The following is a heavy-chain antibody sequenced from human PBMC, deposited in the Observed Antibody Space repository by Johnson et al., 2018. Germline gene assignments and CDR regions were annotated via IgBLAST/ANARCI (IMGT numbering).Heavy chain of an antibody. V-gene: IGHV3-30*03. CDR1: VFTFSSYG. CDR3: ARQGTMGLAFDM. Sequence: QVQLVQSGGGVVQPGRSLRLSCAASVFTFSSYGMHWVRQAPGKGLEWVAFISFDGSNQYYADSVKGRFTISRDKSNSPLYLQMNSLRTEDTAVYYCARQGTMGLAFDMWGQGTMVTVSS. J-gene: IGHJ3*02. CDR2: ISFDGSNQ. D-gene: IGHD1-26*01.